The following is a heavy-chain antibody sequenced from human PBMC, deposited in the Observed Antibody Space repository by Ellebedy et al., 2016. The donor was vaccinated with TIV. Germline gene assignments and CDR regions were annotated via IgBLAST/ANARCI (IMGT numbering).Heavy chain of an antibody. J-gene: IGHJ4*02. CDR2: IGTDMGNT. D-gene: IGHD7-27*01. CDR3: ATGSGL. Sequence: AASVKVSCKASGYTFTDYGITWLRQAPGQGLEWMGWIGTDMGNTNYAQKFRGRVTMTTDTSTTTGYMELRSLRSEDTAVYYCATGSGLWGQGTLVTVSS. V-gene: IGHV1-18*04. CDR1: GYTFTDYG.